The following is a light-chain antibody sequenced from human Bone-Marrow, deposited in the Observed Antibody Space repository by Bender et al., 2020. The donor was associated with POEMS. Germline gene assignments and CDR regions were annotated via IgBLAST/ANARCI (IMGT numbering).Light chain of an antibody. CDR1: SSNIGAHA. Sequence: QSVLTQPPSASGTPGQRVTISCSGGSSNIGAHAVNWYQHLPGTAPKLLLYSSHRRPSEVPDRFSGSRSGTSASLAMSGLQSEDEADYYCAVWDDSLNGWVFGGGTKLNVL. J-gene: IGLJ3*02. CDR3: AVWDDSLNGWV. CDR2: SSH. V-gene: IGLV1-44*01.